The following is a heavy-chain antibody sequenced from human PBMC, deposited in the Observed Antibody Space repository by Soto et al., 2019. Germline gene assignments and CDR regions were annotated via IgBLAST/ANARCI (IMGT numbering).Heavy chain of an antibody. CDR1: GFTFSSHA. Sequence: PGGSLRLSCAASGFTFSSHAMHWVRQAPGKGLEWVAVIWYDGSNTYYSDSVKGRFTISRDNSKNTLYLQMNSLRAEDTAVYYCARDSFHYGMDVWGQGTTVTVSS. V-gene: IGHV3-33*08. CDR3: ARDSFHYGMDV. CDR2: IWYDGSNT. J-gene: IGHJ6*02.